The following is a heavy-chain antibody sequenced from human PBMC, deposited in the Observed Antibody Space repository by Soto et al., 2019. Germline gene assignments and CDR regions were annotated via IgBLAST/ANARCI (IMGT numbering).Heavy chain of an antibody. CDR3: AREGILAATGAFDI. Sequence: QVQLVESGGGVVQLGSSLRLPFAPLGFPFSNYAMNWFGKPPGKGLKGWEVIRYDGNKKNYADSVKGRFTIPRENSKNTLYLQLNSLRAEDTAFYYCAREGILAATGAFDIWGQGTMVTVSS. V-gene: IGHV3-33*01. CDR2: IRYDGNKK. D-gene: IGHD1-26*01. J-gene: IGHJ3*02. CDR1: GFPFSNYA.